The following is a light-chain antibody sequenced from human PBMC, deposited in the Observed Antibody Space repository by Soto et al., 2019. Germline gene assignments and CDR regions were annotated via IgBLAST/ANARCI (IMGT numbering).Light chain of an antibody. Sequence: QSVLTQPASVSGSPGQSITISCTGTSSDFGSYNLVSWYQQHPGKAPKLMIYEVTKRPSGVSYRFSGSRSGNTASLTISGLQAEDEADYYCCSYAASSTLLFGGGTKVTVL. J-gene: IGLJ2*01. CDR3: CSYAASSTLL. CDR1: SSDFGSYNL. CDR2: EVT. V-gene: IGLV2-23*02.